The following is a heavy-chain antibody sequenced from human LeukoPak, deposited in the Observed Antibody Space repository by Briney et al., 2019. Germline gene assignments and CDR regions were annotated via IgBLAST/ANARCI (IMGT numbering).Heavy chain of an antibody. V-gene: IGHV3-66*01. CDR2: IYTGGST. J-gene: IGHJ4*02. D-gene: IGHD3-22*01. CDR3: ARVHDSSGYYDFDH. Sequence: GGSLRLSCAASGLTVSSNYMSWVRQAPGKGLEWVSVIYTGGSTYYADSVKGRFTISRDNSRNTLYLQMSSLRAEDTAVYYCARVHDSSGYYDFDHWGQGTLVTVSS. CDR1: GLTVSSNY.